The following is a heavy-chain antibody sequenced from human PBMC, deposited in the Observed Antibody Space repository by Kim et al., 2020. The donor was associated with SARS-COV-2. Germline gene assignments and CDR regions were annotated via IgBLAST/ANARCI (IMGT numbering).Heavy chain of an antibody. D-gene: IGHD6-13*01. J-gene: IGHJ6*03. CDR2: MNPNSGNT. V-gene: IGHV1-8*01. Sequence: ASVKVSCKASGYTFTSYDINWVRRATGQGLEWMGWMNPNSGNTGYAQKFQGRVTMTRNTSISTAYMELSSLRSEDTAVYYCARGFRAAAGPFYYYYYMDVWGKGTTVTVSS. CDR1: GYTFTSYD. CDR3: ARGFRAAAGPFYYYYYMDV.